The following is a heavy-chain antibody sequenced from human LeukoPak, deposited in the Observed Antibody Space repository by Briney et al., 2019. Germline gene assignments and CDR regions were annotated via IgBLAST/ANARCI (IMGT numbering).Heavy chain of an antibody. D-gene: IGHD6-13*01. J-gene: IGHJ5*02. Sequence: SETLSLTCTVSGGSISSYYWSWIRQPAVKGLEWIGRIYTSGSTNYNPSLKSRVTMSVDTSKNQFSLKLSSVTAADTAVYYCARDRGIAAAGGTRVRGNNWFDPWGQGTLVTVSS. V-gene: IGHV4-4*07. CDR2: IYTSGST. CDR3: ARDRGIAAAGGTRVRGNNWFDP. CDR1: GGSISSYY.